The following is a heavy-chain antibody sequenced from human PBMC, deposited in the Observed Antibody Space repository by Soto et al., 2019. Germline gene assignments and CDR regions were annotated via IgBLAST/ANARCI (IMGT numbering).Heavy chain of an antibody. J-gene: IGHJ6*02. CDR2: IYYSGST. D-gene: IGHD3-10*01. CDR1: GGSISSYY. V-gene: IGHV4-59*01. CDR3: ARGGRGVNTAPYYYYYGMDV. Sequence: PSETLSLTCTVSGGSISSYYWSWIRQPPGKGLEWIVYIYYSGSTNYNPSLKSRVTISADTSKNQFSLKLSSVTAADTAVYYCARGGRGVNTAPYYYYYGMDVWGQGTTVTVSS.